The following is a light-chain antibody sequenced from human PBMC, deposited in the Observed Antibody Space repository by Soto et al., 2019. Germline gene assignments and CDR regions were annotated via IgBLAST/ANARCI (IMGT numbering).Light chain of an antibody. J-gene: IGKJ1*01. CDR2: GAS. CDR1: QSVSNDF. V-gene: IGKV3D-20*02. CDR3: QQRSNWPKT. Sequence: EIVLTQSPGILSLSPGERATLSCRASQSVSNDFLAWYQQKPGQAPRLLIYGASTRATDVPDRFSGSGSGTDFTLTISSPEPEDFAVYYCQQRSNWPKTFGQGTKVDI.